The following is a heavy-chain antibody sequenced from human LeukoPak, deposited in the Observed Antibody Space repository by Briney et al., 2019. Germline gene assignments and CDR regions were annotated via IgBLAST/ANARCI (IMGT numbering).Heavy chain of an antibody. CDR2: MNPNSGNT. Sequence: ASVKVSCKASGYTFTSYDINWVRQATGQGLEWMGWMNPNSGNTGYAQKFQGRVTMTGNTSISTAYMELSSLRSEDTAVYYCARVYSGSWPYTAYYYYYYGMDVWGQGTTVTVSS. J-gene: IGHJ6*02. D-gene: IGHD1-26*01. CDR1: GYTFTSYD. CDR3: ARVYSGSWPYTAYYYYYYGMDV. V-gene: IGHV1-8*01.